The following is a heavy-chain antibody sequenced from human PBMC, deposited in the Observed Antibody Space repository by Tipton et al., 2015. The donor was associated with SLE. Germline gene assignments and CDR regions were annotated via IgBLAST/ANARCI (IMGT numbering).Heavy chain of an antibody. CDR1: GFTFDDYA. V-gene: IGHV3-9*01. D-gene: IGHD3-3*01. J-gene: IGHJ4*02. CDR2: ISWNSGSI. Sequence: SLRLSCAASGFTFDDYAMHWVRQAPGKGLEWVSGISWNSGSIGYADSVKGRFTISRDNAKNSLYLQMNSLRAEDTALYYCAKDREASGVVPRGYFDYWGQGTLVTVSS. CDR3: AKDREASGVVPRGYFDY.